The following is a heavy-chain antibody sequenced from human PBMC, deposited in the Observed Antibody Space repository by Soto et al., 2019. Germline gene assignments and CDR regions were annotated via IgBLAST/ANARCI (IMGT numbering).Heavy chain of an antibody. CDR2: MNPNSGNT. V-gene: IGHV1-8*01. CDR1: GYTFTSYD. Sequence: QVQLVQSGAEVKKPGASVKVSCKASGYTFTSYDINWVRQATGQGLEWMGWMNPNSGNTGYAQKLQGRVTMTRNTSISTAYMELSSLRSEDTAVYYCARRGYSSSWYYYYYYGMDGWGQGTTVTVSS. J-gene: IGHJ6*02. D-gene: IGHD6-13*01. CDR3: ARRGYSSSWYYYYYYGMDG.